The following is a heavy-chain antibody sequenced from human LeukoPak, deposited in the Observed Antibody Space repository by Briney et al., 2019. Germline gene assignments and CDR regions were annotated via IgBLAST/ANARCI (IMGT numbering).Heavy chain of an antibody. CDR1: GGSISSSSYY. CDR3: ARRCAGASCYFDY. Sequence: SETLSLTCTVSGGSISSSSYYWGWIRQPPGTGLEWIGSIYYSGSTYYNPSLKSRVTISVDTSKNQFSLKLSSVTAADTAVYYCARRCAGASCYFDYWGQGTLVTVSS. V-gene: IGHV4-39*01. J-gene: IGHJ4*02. CDR2: IYYSGST. D-gene: IGHD2-2*01.